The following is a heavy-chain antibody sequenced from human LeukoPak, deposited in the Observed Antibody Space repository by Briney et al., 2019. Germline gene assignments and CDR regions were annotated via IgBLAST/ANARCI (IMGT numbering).Heavy chain of an antibody. J-gene: IGHJ4*02. D-gene: IGHD4-17*01. V-gene: IGHV4-38-2*02. Sequence: SETLSLTCSVSGYSISRGYNWGWIRQSPGQGLEWLGIINERESTYCNPSLKSRDTITVDTSKNQFSLRLNSLTTADTAVYFCASVDFGDAPLLDYCGQGSLVTVSS. CDR1: GYSISRGYN. CDR2: INEREST. CDR3: ASVDFGDAPLLDY.